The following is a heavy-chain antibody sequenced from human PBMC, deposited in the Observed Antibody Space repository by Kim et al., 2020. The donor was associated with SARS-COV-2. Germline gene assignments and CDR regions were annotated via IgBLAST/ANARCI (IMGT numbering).Heavy chain of an antibody. J-gene: IGHJ6*02. V-gene: IGHV3-11*04. CDR3: ARDSVVVTAIYYYYYGMDV. Sequence: GRFTTSRDNAKNSLYLQMNSLRAEDTAVYYCARDSVVVTAIYYYYYGMDVWGQGTTVTVSS. D-gene: IGHD2-21*02.